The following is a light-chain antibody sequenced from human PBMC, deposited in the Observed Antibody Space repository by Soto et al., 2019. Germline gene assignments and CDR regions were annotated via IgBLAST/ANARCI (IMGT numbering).Light chain of an antibody. J-gene: IGKJ4*01. Sequence: EIVLTQSPATLSLSPGERATLSCRASQTVSNYLAWYQQKPGQAPRLLIYDASKRATGIPARFSGYGPGTDFTLTVSSLEPEDFAVYFCQHRAGWPPALTFGGGTKVEIK. CDR1: QTVSNY. CDR3: QHRAGWPPALT. CDR2: DAS. V-gene: IGKV3-11*01.